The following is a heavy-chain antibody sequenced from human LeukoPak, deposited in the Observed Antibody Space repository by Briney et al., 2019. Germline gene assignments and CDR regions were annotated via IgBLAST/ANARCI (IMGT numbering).Heavy chain of an antibody. V-gene: IGHV1-2*02. Sequence: ASMKVSCKASEYIFTDYYIHWVRQAPGQGLEWMGWIKTHSGGTNYAQKFQDRVTMTGDTSISTAYMELSRLISDDTAIYYCARGGDNYDILTQWGQGTLVTVSS. J-gene: IGHJ4*02. CDR3: ARGGDNYDILTQ. CDR1: EYIFTDYY. CDR2: IKTHSGGT. D-gene: IGHD3-9*01.